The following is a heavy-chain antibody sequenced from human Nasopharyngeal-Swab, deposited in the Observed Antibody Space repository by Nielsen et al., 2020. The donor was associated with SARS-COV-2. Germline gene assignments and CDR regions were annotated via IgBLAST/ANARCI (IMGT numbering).Heavy chain of an antibody. J-gene: IGHJ6*02. CDR3: ARMPVQLERPGDYYYYGMDV. D-gene: IGHD1-1*01. CDR1: GFPLSTSGMC. Sequence: SGPTLAKPTQTLTLTCTFSGFPLSTSGMCVSWIRQPPGKALEWLALIDWDDDKYYSTSLKTRLTISKDTSKNQVVLTMTNMDPVHTATYYCARMPVQLERPGDYYYYGMDVWGQGTTVTVSS. CDR2: IDWDDDK. V-gene: IGHV2-70*01.